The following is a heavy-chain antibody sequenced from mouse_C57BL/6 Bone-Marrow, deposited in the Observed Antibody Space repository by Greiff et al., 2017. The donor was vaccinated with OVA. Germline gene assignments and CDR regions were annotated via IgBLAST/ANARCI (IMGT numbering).Heavy chain of an antibody. CDR1: GYTFTDYY. J-gene: IGHJ4*01. D-gene: IGHD3-3*01. Sequence: EVQLQQSGPVLVKPGASVKMSCKASGYTFTDYYMNWVKQSHGKSLEWIGVINPYNGGTSYNQKFKGKATLTVDKSSSTAYMELNSLTSEDSAVYYCAGQRRYYAMDDWGQGTSVTVSS. CDR3: AGQRRYYAMDD. CDR2: INPYNGGT. V-gene: IGHV1-19*01.